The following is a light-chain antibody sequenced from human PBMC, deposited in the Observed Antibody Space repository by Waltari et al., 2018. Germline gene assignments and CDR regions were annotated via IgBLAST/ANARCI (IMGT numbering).Light chain of an antibody. V-gene: IGKV4-1*01. Sequence: DIVMTQYPDSLAVSLGERATITCKSSQPVLYSSNNKNYLAWYQQKAGQSPKLLLYWASTRESGVPDRFSGSGSGTDFTLTINSLQAEDVAVYYCQQYYTTPTFGQGTKVEIK. CDR2: WAS. J-gene: IGKJ1*01. CDR3: QQYYTTPT. CDR1: QPVLYSSNNKNY.